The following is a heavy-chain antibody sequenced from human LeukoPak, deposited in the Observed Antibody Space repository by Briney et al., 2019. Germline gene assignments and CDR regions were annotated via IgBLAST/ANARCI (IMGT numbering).Heavy chain of an antibody. CDR1: GFTFSSYE. CDR2: ISSSGSTI. CDR3: ARVMGEGGWSYYYYYYMDV. Sequence: GGSLRLSCAASGFTFSSYEMNWVRQAPGKGLEWVSYISSSGSTIYYADSVKGRFTISRDNAKNSLYLQMNSLRAEDTAVYYCARVMGEGGWSYYYYYYMDVWGKGTTVTISS. D-gene: IGHD6-19*01. J-gene: IGHJ6*03. V-gene: IGHV3-48*03.